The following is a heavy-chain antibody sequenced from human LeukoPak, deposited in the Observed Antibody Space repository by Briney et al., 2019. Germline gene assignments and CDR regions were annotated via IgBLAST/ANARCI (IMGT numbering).Heavy chain of an antibody. Sequence: SQTLSLTCTVSGGSISSGDYYWSWIRQPPGKGLEWIGYIYYSGSTYYNPSLNSRVTISVDTSKNQFSLKLSSVTAADTAVYYCAREGVYSSGWYGEAFDIWGQGTMVTVSS. CDR2: IYYSGST. V-gene: IGHV4-30-4*08. CDR1: GGSISSGDYY. J-gene: IGHJ3*02. CDR3: AREGVYSSGWYGEAFDI. D-gene: IGHD6-19*01.